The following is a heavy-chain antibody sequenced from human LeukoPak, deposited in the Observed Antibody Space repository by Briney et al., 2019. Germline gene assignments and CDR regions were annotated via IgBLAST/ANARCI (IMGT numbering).Heavy chain of an antibody. CDR3: ARERALWFGEFRYYYYGMDV. CDR2: TYYRSKWYN. CDR1: GDSVSSKSAT. D-gene: IGHD3-10*01. Sequence: SQTLSLTCAISGDSVSSKSATWIWIRQSPSRGLEWLGRTYYRSKWYNDYATSLQGRISVNPDTSKNQFSLKLSSVTAADTAVYYCARERALWFGEFRYYYYGMDVWGQGTTVTVSS. V-gene: IGHV6-1*01. J-gene: IGHJ6*02.